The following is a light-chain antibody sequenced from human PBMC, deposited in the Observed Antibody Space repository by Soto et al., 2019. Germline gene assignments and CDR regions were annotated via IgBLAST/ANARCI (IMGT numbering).Light chain of an antibody. Sequence: EVVLTQSPATLSLSPGERATLSCRASENVRTFVDWYQQKPGQAPRLLIYGASNRATGIPARFSGSGSGTDFTLTISNLEPEDFAVYYCQQYYSFPLTFGGGTKVEIK. V-gene: IGKV3-11*01. CDR1: ENVRTF. CDR3: QQYYSFPLT. CDR2: GAS. J-gene: IGKJ4*01.